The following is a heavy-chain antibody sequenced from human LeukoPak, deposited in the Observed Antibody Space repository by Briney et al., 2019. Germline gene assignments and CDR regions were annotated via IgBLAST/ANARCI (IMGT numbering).Heavy chain of an antibody. CDR1: GASISSGIYY. J-gene: IGHJ6*02. D-gene: IGHD3-3*01. CDR3: ARDQLGDFWSGYHYGMDV. Sequence: SETLSLTCTVSGASISSGIYYWSWIRQPPGKGLEWIGEINHSGSTNYNPSLKSRVTISVDTSKNQFSLKLSSVTAADTAVYYCARDQLGDFWSGYHYGMDVWGQGTTVTVSS. V-gene: IGHV4-39*07. CDR2: INHSGST.